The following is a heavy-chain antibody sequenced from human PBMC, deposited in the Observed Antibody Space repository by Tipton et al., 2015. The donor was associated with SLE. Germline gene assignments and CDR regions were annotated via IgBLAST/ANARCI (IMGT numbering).Heavy chain of an antibody. D-gene: IGHD5-18*01. CDR3: ARAGYSYDSGYYFDH. Sequence: TLSLTCTVSGASISDYYWTWIRQFPGKGLEWIGYIYISGRTNYNPSLNSRVTISLDTSKNQFSLNLSSVTAADTAVYYCARAGYSYDSGYYFDHWGQGTLVTVSS. J-gene: IGHJ4*02. CDR1: GASISDYY. V-gene: IGHV4-4*09. CDR2: IYISGRT.